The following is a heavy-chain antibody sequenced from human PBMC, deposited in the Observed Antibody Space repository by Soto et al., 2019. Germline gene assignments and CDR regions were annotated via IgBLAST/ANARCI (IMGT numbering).Heavy chain of an antibody. CDR2: IKEDGSEK. CDR1: GFTFSRYW. Sequence: EVHLVESGGALVQPGGSLGLSCVVSGFTFSRYWMSWVRQAPGKGLEWVANIKEDGSEKYYVDSVRGRFTISRDNTKNLLYWLMSSLRAEDTEVYYCASDMDDSSDYGDYWGQGTLVTVSS. D-gene: IGHD4-4*01. V-gene: IGHV3-7*01. CDR3: ASDMDDSSDYGDY. J-gene: IGHJ4*02.